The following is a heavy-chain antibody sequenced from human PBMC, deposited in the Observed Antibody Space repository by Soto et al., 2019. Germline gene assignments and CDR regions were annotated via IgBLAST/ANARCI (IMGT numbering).Heavy chain of an antibody. V-gene: IGHV3-30*18. CDR1: GFTFSSYG. CDR3: AKDQRIVVVVAALDY. CDR2: ISYDGSNK. D-gene: IGHD2-15*01. J-gene: IGHJ4*02. Sequence: HVQLVESGGGVVQPGRSLRLSCAASGFTFSSYGMHWVRQAPGKGLEWVAVISYDGSNKYYADSVKGRFTISRDNSKNTLYLQMNSLRAEDTAVYYCAKDQRIVVVVAALDYWGQGTLVTVSS.